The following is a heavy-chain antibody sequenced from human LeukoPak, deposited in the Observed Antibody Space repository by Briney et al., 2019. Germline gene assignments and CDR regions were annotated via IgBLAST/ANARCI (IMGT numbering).Heavy chain of an antibody. Sequence: TSETLSLTCAVSGDSNSNYYWTWIRQPAGKGLEWIGRIHTSGTTNYNPSLKSRVSLSLDTSKNQVSLRLTSVTAADTAVYYCARAELLWFGESTFFDYWGQGTLVTVSS. CDR2: IHTSGTT. J-gene: IGHJ4*02. V-gene: IGHV4-4*07. D-gene: IGHD3-10*01. CDR3: ARAELLWFGESTFFDY. CDR1: GDSNSNYY.